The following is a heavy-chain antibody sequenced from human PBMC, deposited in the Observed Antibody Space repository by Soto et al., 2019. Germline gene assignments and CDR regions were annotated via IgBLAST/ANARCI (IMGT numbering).Heavy chain of an antibody. CDR3: ARVPGGSYDFWSGYYNWFDS. J-gene: IGHJ5*01. CDR2: ISSSSSYI. V-gene: IGHV3-21*01. Sequence: GGSLRLSCAASGFTFNSYSMNWVRQAPGKGLEWVSSISSSSSYIYYADSVKGRFTISRDNAKNSLYLQMNSLRAEDTAVYYCARVPGGSYDFWSGYYNWFDSWGQGTLVTVSS. D-gene: IGHD3-3*01. CDR1: GFTFNSYS.